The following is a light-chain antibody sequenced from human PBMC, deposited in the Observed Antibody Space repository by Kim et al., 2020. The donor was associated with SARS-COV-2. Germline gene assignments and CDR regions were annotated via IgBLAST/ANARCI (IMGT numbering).Light chain of an antibody. V-gene: IGLV3-21*03. CDR3: QVWDSSSDHRV. CDR1: NIGSKS. CDR2: DDS. J-gene: IGLJ3*02. Sequence: APGKTARITCGGNNIGSKSGHWYQQKPGQAPVLVIYDDSDRPSGIPERFSGSNSGNTATLTISRVEAGDEADYYCQVWDSSSDHRVFGGGTQLTVL.